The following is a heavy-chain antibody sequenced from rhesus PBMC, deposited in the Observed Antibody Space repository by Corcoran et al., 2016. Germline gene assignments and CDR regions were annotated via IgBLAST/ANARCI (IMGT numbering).Heavy chain of an antibody. CDR1: GSSISGAYD. CDR3: VRDTSWPDQIFDY. J-gene: IGHJ4*01. CDR2: VYGRSGST. V-gene: IGHV4-76*01. Sequence: QVQLQESGPGLVKPSETLSLTCAVSGSSISGAYDWTWIRQPPGKGLEGIGYVYGRSGSTIYNPSLENRVSISKDTSKNQFSLELSSVTAADTAVYYCVRDTSWPDQIFDYWGQGVLVTVSS. D-gene: IGHD6-13*01.